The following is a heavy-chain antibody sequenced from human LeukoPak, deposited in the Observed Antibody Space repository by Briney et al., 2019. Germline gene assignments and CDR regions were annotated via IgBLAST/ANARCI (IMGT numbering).Heavy chain of an antibody. CDR1: GYTFTGYY. CDR2: INPNSGGT. J-gene: IGHJ4*02. V-gene: IGHV1-2*02. Sequence: PGASVKVSCKASGYTFTGYYMHWVRQAPGQGLEWMGWINPNSGGTNYAQKFQGRVTMTRDTSISTAYMELSRLRSDDTAVYYCARGGLHIVVVTAILDYWGQGTLVTVSS. CDR3: ARGGLHIVVVTAILDY. D-gene: IGHD2-21*02.